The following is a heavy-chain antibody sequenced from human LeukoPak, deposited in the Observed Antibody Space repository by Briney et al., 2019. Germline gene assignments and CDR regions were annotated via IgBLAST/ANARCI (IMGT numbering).Heavy chain of an antibody. V-gene: IGHV4-59*01. CDR3: ARLLWFGELLLDY. CDR1: GDSLSSYY. CDR2: IYYSGST. D-gene: IGHD3-10*01. J-gene: IGHJ4*02. Sequence: SETLSLTCSVSGDSLSSYYWSWIRQPPGKGLEWIGYIYYSGSTNYNPSLKSRVTISVDTSKNQFSLKLSSVTAADTAVYYCARLLWFGELLLDYWGQGTLVTVSS.